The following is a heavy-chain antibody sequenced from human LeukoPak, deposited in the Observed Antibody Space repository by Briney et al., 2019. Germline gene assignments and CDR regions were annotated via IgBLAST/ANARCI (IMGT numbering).Heavy chain of an antibody. CDR3: ARGRRPSIALPDY. V-gene: IGHV4-30-4*01. D-gene: IGHD2/OR15-2a*01. J-gene: IGHJ4*02. CDR1: GGSISSGDYY. Sequence: SETLSLTCTVSGGSISSGDYYWSWIRQPPGKGLEWIGYIYYSGSTYYNPSLKSRVTISVDTSKNQFSLKLSSVTAADTVVYYCARGRRPSIALPDYWGQGTLVTVSS. CDR2: IYYSGST.